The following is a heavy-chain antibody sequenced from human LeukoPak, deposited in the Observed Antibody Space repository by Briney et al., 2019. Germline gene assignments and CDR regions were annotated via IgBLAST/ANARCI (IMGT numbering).Heavy chain of an antibody. CDR2: ISAYSGNT. J-gene: IGHJ4*02. Sequence: ASVKVSCKASGYTFTGYYMHWVRQAPGQGLEWMGWISAYSGNTNYAQKLQGRVTMTTDTSTSTAYMELRSLRSDDTAVYYCARLSRGYYDSSGYSFGDYWGQGTLVTVSS. V-gene: IGHV1-18*04. D-gene: IGHD3-22*01. CDR3: ARLSRGYYDSSGYSFGDY. CDR1: GYTFTGYY.